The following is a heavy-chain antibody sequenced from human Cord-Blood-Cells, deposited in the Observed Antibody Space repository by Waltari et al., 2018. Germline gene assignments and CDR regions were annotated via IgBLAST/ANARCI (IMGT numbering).Heavy chain of an antibody. J-gene: IGHJ4*02. D-gene: IGHD2-2*01. Sequence: QVQLQQWGAGLLTPSETLSLTCAVYGGSFSGYYWSWIRPRPGKGLEWIGEINHSGSTNYNPSLKSRVTISVDTSKNQFSLKLSSVTAADTAVYYCARVSCSSTSCYPFDYWGQGTLVTVSS. CDR2: INHSGST. CDR3: ARVSCSSTSCYPFDY. CDR1: GGSFSGYY. V-gene: IGHV4-34*01.